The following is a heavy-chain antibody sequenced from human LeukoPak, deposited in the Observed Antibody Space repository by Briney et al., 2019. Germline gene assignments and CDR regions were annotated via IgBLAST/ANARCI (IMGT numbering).Heavy chain of an antibody. J-gene: IGHJ5*02. CDR3: ARAAGVVVPAVPRGTWFDP. Sequence: SETLSLTCTVSGGSISSGGYYWSWIRQHPGKGLEWIGYIYYSGSTYYNPSLKSRVTISVDTSKNQFSLKLSSVTAADTAVYYCARAAGVVVPAVPRGTWFDPWGQGTLVTVSS. CDR1: GGSISSGGYY. CDR2: IYYSGST. D-gene: IGHD2-2*01. V-gene: IGHV4-31*03.